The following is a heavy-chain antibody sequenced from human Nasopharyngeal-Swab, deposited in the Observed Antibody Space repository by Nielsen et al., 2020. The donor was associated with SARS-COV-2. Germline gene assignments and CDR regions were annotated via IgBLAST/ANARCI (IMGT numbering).Heavy chain of an antibody. CDR3: ARVPGLVPAAPRNAFDI. V-gene: IGHV4-4*02. CDR1: GFSLSNARMG. D-gene: IGHD2-2*01. J-gene: IGHJ3*02. CDR2: INHSGST. Sequence: SGPTLVKPTETLTLTCTVSGFSLSNARMGVSWIRQPPGKGLEWIGEINHSGSTNYNPSLKSRVTISVDTSKNQFSLKLSSVTAADTAVYYCARVPGLVPAAPRNAFDIWGQGTMVTVSS.